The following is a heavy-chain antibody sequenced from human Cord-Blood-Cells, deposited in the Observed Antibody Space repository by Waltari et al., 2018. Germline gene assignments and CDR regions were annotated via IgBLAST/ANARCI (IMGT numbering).Heavy chain of an antibody. CDR3: ARDRGGDYSYYFDY. Sequence: QVQLGEYGGGLVKAGGSLRLSCAAPGFTFRDYYLSWHHRAPGKGLEWVSYISSSGSTIYYADSVKGRFTISRDNAKNSLYLQMNSLRAEDTAVYYCARDRGGDYSYYFDYGAREPWSPSPQ. D-gene: IGHD3-10*01. V-gene: IGHV3-11*04. J-gene: IGHJ4*02. CDR1: GFTFRDYY. CDR2: ISSSGSTI.